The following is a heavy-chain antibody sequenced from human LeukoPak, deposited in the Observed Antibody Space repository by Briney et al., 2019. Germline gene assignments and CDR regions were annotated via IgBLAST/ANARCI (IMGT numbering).Heavy chain of an antibody. J-gene: IGHJ4*02. Sequence: PSETLSLTCAVYGGSFSGYCWSWIRQPPGKGLEWIGEINHSGSTNYNPSLKSRVTISVDTSKNQFSLKLSSVTAADTAVYYCARLSRYFDWLLPTKGFDYWGQGTLVTVSS. CDR2: INHSGST. CDR1: GGSFSGYC. D-gene: IGHD3-9*01. V-gene: IGHV4-34*01. CDR3: ARLSRYFDWLLPTKGFDY.